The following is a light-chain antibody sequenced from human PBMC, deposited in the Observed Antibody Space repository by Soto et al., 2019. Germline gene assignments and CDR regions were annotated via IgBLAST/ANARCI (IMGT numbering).Light chain of an antibody. J-gene: IGKJ5*01. CDR3: QQYNTRPIT. CDR1: QSVSRN. V-gene: IGKV3-15*01. Sequence: EILITQSPATLSVSPGDMSTLSCRASQSVSRNLAWYQQKPGQAPRLLIYDASTMDTGVPSRFSGSGSGTDFTLTISSLQPEDIATYYCQQYNTRPITFGQGTRLEIK. CDR2: DAS.